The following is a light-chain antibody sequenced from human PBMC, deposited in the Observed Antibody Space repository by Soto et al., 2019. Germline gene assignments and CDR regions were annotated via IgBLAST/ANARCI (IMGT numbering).Light chain of an antibody. V-gene: IGKV3-11*01. J-gene: IGKJ1*01. CDR3: QQRSNWPPT. CDR1: QSVSSY. CDR2: DAS. Sequence: IVLTQSPATLSLSPGERATLSCRASQSVSSYLAWYQQKPGQAPRLLIYDASNRATGIPARFSGSGSGTDFTLTISSLEPEDFAVYYCQQRSNWPPTFGQGTKWIS.